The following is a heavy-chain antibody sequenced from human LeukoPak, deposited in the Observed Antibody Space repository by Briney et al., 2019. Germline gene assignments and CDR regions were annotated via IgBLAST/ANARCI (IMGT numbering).Heavy chain of an antibody. V-gene: IGHV1-69*05. CDR3: AREGSASCSGGSCYVY. CDR1: GGTFSSYA. CDR2: IIPIFGTA. Sequence: SVKVSCKASGGTFSSYAISWVRQAPGQRLEWMGGIIPIFGTANYAQKFQGRVTITTDESTSTAYMELSSLRSEDTAVYYCAREGSASCSGGSCYVYWGQGNLVTVSS. J-gene: IGHJ4*02. D-gene: IGHD2-15*01.